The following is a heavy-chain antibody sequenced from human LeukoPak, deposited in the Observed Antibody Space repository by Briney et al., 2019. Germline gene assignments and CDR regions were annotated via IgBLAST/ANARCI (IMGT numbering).Heavy chain of an antibody. Sequence: GGSLRLSCAASGFTFSSYGMHWVRQAPGKGLEWVAVISYDGSNKYYADSVKGRFTISRDNSKNTLYLQMNSLRAEDTAVYYCAKDIGWFGERDPIYYYYYGMDVWGQGTTVTVSS. V-gene: IGHV3-30*18. J-gene: IGHJ6*02. CDR1: GFTFSSYG. CDR2: ISYDGSNK. CDR3: AKDIGWFGERDPIYYYYYGMDV. D-gene: IGHD3-10*01.